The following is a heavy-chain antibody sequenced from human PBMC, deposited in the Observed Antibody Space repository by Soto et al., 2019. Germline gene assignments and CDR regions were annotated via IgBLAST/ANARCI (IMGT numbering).Heavy chain of an antibody. CDR2: IYYSGST. CDR3: ARHISSGTNVAAIRSFDP. J-gene: IGHJ5*02. Sequence: QVQLQESGPGLVKPSETLSLTCTVSGGSISSYYWSWIRQPPGKGLEWIGYIYYSGSTNYNPSLKSRITIPAATSKNQVSLKLSSVTAADTALYYCARHISSGTNVAAIRSFDPWGQGTLVAVSS. D-gene: IGHD1-7*01. CDR1: GGSISSYY. V-gene: IGHV4-59*08.